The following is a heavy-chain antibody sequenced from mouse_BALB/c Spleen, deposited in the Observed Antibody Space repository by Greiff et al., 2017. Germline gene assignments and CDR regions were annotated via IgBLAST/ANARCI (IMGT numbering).Heavy chain of an antibody. CDR2: ILPGSGST. V-gene: IGHV1-9*01. CDR1: GYTFSSYW. J-gene: IGHJ1*01. CDR3: ARRLYGSSYWYFDV. Sequence: QVQLKQSGAELMKPGASVKISCKATGYTFSSYWIEWVKQRPGHGLEWIGEILPGSGSTNYNEKFKGKATFTADTSSNTAYMQLSSLTSEDSAVYYCARRLYGSSYWYFDVWGAGTTVTVSS. D-gene: IGHD1-1*01.